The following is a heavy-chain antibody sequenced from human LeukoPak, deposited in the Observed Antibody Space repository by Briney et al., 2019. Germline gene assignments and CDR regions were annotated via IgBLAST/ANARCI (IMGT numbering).Heavy chain of an antibody. CDR1: GDSVSSNIAA. J-gene: IGHJ4*02. D-gene: IGHD2-15*01. Sequence: NLSQTLSLTCAISGDSVSSNIAAWNWIRQSPSRGLEWLGGTYYRSKWYNDYAVSVRSRITIDPDTSKNQFSLQLNSVTPEDTAVYYCAKDCGTGPFACSHWGQGTLVTVSS. V-gene: IGHV6-1*01. CDR3: AKDCGTGPFACSH. CDR2: TYYRSKWYN.